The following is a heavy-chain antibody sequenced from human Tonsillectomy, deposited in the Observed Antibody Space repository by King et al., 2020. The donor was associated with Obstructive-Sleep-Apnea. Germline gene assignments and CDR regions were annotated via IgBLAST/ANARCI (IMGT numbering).Heavy chain of an antibody. CDR3: ARDQGVGATENWFDP. Sequence: VQLVESGGGLVKPGGSLRLSCAASGFTFSSYSMNWGRQAPGKGLEWVSSISSSSSYIYYADSVKGRFTISRDNAKNSLYLQMNSLRAEDTAVYYCARDQGVGATENWFDPWGQGTLVTVSS. D-gene: IGHD1-26*01. V-gene: IGHV3-21*01. J-gene: IGHJ5*02. CDR2: ISSSSSYI. CDR1: GFTFSSYS.